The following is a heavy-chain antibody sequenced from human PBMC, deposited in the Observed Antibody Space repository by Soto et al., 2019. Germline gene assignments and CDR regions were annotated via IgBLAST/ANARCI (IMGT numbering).Heavy chain of an antibody. J-gene: IGHJ6*02. CDR2: ISYDGSNK. V-gene: IGHV3-30*03. Sequence: QVQLVESGGGVVQPGRSLRLSCAASGFTFSSYGMHWVRQAPGKGMEWVAVISYDGSNKYYADSVKGRFTISRDNSKNTLYLQMNSLRAEDTAVYYCAAPSPRRELSYYYGMDVWGQGTTVTVSS. CDR3: AAPSPRRELSYYYGMDV. CDR1: GFTFSSYG. D-gene: IGHD1-7*01.